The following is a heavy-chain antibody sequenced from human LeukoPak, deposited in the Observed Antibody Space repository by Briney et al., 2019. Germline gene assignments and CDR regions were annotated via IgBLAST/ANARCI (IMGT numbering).Heavy chain of an antibody. V-gene: IGHV3-7*01. CDR2: IKQDGNEK. J-gene: IGHJ6*03. D-gene: IGHD1-26*01. CDR1: GFRFNTYW. Sequence: HPGGSLRLSCAASGFRFNTYWMSWVRQAPGKGLEWVANIKQDGNEKYYADSVKGRFTISRDNGKNSLDLQMNSLRAEDTAVYYCARAGLYWEDYYYMDVWGKGTTVTVSS. CDR3: ARAGLYWEDYYYMDV.